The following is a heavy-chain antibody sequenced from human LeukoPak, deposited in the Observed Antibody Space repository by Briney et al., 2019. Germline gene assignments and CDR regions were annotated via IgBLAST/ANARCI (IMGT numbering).Heavy chain of an antibody. V-gene: IGHV3-23*01. CDR2: ISGGGGST. D-gene: IGHD1-26*01. J-gene: IGHJ4*02. CDR3: AKGGKWDVTPFDY. CDR1: GFTFNNAW. Sequence: AGGSLRLSCVASGFTFNNAWMSRVRQAPGKGLEWVSTISGGGGSTYYADSVKGRFTISRDNSKNTLYLQVNSLRAEDTAVYYCAKGGKWDVTPFDYWGQGTLVTVSS.